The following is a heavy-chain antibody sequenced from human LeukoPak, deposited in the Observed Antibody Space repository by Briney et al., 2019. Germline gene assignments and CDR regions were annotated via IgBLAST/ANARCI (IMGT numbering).Heavy chain of an antibody. D-gene: IGHD3-16*01. V-gene: IGHV3-21*01. CDR1: GFTFSSYS. CDR3: ARDLYAIDY. Sequence: GGSLRLSCAASGFTFSSYSMNWVRQAPGKGLEWVSSISSSSSYIYYADSVKGRLTIPRDNAKNSLYLQMNSLIAEDTAVYYCARDLYAIDYWGQGTLVTVSS. CDR2: ISSSSSYI. J-gene: IGHJ4*02.